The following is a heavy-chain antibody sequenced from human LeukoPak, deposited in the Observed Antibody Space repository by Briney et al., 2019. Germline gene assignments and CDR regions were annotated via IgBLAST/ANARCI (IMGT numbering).Heavy chain of an antibody. V-gene: IGHV4-39*02. CDR3: AKEVVVVVAATRFDP. CDR1: GGSISGSSYF. D-gene: IGHD2-15*01. CDR2: IYYSGST. Sequence: SETLSLTCTVSGGSISGSSYFWGWIRQPPGKGLEWIGSIYYSGSTYYNPSLKSRVTISVDTSKNQFSLKLSSVTAADTAVYYCAKEVVVVVAATRFDPWGQGTLVTVSS. J-gene: IGHJ5*02.